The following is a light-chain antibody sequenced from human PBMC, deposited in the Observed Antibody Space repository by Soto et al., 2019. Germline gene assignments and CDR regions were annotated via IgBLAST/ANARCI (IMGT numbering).Light chain of an antibody. CDR3: CSYAGSVL. CDR1: SSDVGSYNL. V-gene: IGLV2-23*01. CDR2: EGS. Sequence: QSALTQPASVSGSPGQSITRTCTGISSDVGSYNLVSWYQQHPGKAPKLMIYEGSKRPSGVSYRFSGSKSGNTASLTISGLQPEDEADYYCCSYAGSVLFGGGTKLTVL. J-gene: IGLJ2*01.